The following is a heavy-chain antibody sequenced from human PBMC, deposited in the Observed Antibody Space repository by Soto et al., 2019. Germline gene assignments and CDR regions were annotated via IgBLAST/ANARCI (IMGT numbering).Heavy chain of an antibody. CDR3: TTDEADYGGNLPDAFDI. CDR2: IKSKTDGGTT. Sequence: GGSLRLSCATSGFTFSNAWMSWVRQAPGKGLEWVGRIKSKTDGGTTDYAAPVKGRFTISRDDSKNTLYLQMNSLKTEDTAVYYCTTDEADYGGNLPDAFDIWGQGTMVTVSS. D-gene: IGHD4-17*01. CDR1: GFTFSNAW. J-gene: IGHJ3*02. V-gene: IGHV3-15*01.